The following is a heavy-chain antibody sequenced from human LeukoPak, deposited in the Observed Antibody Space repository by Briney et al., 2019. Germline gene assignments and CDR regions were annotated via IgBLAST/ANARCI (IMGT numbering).Heavy chain of an antibody. D-gene: IGHD2-15*01. Sequence: PSETLSLTCSVSGGSISSYYWSWIRQPPGTGLEWIGYIYYSGSTNYNPSLKSRVTISVDTSKNQFSLKLSSVTAADTAVYYCVSQHCSGGSCYPDYRGQGTLVTVSS. CDR2: IYYSGST. J-gene: IGHJ4*02. V-gene: IGHV4-59*08. CDR3: VSQHCSGGSCYPDY. CDR1: GGSISSYY.